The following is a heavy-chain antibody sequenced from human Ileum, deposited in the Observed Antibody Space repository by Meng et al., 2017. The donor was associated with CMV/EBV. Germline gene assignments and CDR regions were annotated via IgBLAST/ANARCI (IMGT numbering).Heavy chain of an antibody. CDR2: ISSSGSTI. J-gene: IGHJ4*02. CDR3: ARGVRPYYDFWSGYYHPYYFDY. D-gene: IGHD3-3*01. Sequence: YYMSWIRQAPGKGLEWVSYISSSGSTIYYADSVKGRFTISRDNAKNLLYLQMNSLRAEDTAVYYCARGVRPYYDFWSGYYHPYYFDYWGQGTLVTVSS. CDR1: YY. V-gene: IGHV3-11*04.